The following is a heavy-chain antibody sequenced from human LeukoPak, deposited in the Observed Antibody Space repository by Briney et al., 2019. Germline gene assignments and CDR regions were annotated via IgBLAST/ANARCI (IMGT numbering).Heavy chain of an antibody. D-gene: IGHD3-22*01. CDR3: ARARPRYYDSSGYYGTTYYFDY. Sequence: SETLSLTCTVSGGSISSYYWSWIRQPPGKGLEWIGYIYYSGSTNYNPSLKSRVTISVDTSKNQFSLKLSSVTAADTAVYYCARARPRYYDSSGYYGTTYYFDYWGQGTLVTVSS. V-gene: IGHV4-59*01. CDR1: GGSISSYY. J-gene: IGHJ4*02. CDR2: IYYSGST.